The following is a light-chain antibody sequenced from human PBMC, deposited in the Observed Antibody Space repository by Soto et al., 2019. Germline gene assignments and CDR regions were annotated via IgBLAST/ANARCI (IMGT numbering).Light chain of an antibody. CDR1: RSNIGARYD. Sequence: QSVLTQPPSVSGAPGQRVTISCTGSRSNIGARYDVHWYQQLPGTAPKLLIYGNSNRPSGVPDRFSGSKSGTSASLAITGLQAEDEADYYCQSYDSSLSGYYVFGTGTKLTVL. CDR3: QSYDSSLSGYYV. V-gene: IGLV1-40*01. J-gene: IGLJ1*01. CDR2: GNS.